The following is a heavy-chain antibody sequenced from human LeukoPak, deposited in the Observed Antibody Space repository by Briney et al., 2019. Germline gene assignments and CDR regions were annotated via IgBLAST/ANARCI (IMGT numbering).Heavy chain of an antibody. CDR3: AREGLLWFGELLNANFDY. J-gene: IGHJ4*02. Sequence: ASVKVSCKASGYTFTSYAMNWVRQAPGQGLEWMGWINTNTGNPTYAQGFTGRFVFSLDTSVSTAYLQISSLKAEDTAVYYCAREGLLWFGELLNANFDYWGQGTLVTVSS. CDR1: GYTFTSYA. D-gene: IGHD3-10*01. V-gene: IGHV7-4-1*02. CDR2: INTNTGNP.